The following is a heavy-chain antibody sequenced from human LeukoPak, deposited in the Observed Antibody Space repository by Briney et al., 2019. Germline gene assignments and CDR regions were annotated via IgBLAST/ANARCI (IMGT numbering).Heavy chain of an antibody. V-gene: IGHV1-3*04. CDR2: INTVNGDT. CDR3: ARNNYFASGSYSDFDF. J-gene: IGHJ4*02. Sequence: ASVKVSCKASGYTFTSNPMYWMRQAPGQGLEWMGWINTVNGDTKCSQNFQGRITITRDTSASTAYMELSGLGSEDTAVYYCARNNYFASGSYSDFDFWGQGALVTVSS. CDR1: GYTFTSNP. D-gene: IGHD3-10*01.